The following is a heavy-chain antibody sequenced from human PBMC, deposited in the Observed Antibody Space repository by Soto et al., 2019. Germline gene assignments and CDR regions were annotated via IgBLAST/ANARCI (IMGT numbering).Heavy chain of an antibody. J-gene: IGHJ5*02. Sequence: QVQLQESGPGLVKPSQTLSLTCTVSGGSISSGGYYWSWIRQHPGKGLEWIGYIYYSGSTYYNPSLKGRVTTSVDTSKNQFSLKLSSVTAADTAVYYCAREEGGGYDHRWFDPWGQGTLVTVSS. D-gene: IGHD5-12*01. CDR2: IYYSGST. V-gene: IGHV4-31*03. CDR3: AREEGGGYDHRWFDP. CDR1: GGSISSGGYY.